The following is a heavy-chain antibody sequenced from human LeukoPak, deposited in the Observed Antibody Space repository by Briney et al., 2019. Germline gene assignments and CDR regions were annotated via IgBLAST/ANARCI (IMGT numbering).Heavy chain of an antibody. V-gene: IGHV3-72*01. CDR1: GFTFSDYI. J-gene: IGHJ3*02. CDR2: IRRKGQSYTT. CDR3: SRGGKEGDNSAFDI. D-gene: IGHD3-22*01. Sequence: GGSLRLSCAASGFTFSDYILDWVRQAPGKGLEWVGRIRRKGQSYTTEYAASVKGRFTISRDDSKNSLYLHMNSLKTKDTAVYNCSRGGKEGDNSAFDIWGQGTMVTVSS.